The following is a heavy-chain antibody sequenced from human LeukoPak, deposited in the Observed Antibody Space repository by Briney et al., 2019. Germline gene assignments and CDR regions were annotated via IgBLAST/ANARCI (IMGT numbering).Heavy chain of an antibody. D-gene: IGHD4-17*01. V-gene: IGHV3-48*01. Sequence: PGGSLRLSCAASGFTFSSYSMNWARQAPGEGVEWVSYISYSSSTIYYADSVKGRFTISRDNGKNSLYLQMNSLRAEDTAVYYCARDRLHYGEYEKTFDYWGQGTLVTVSS. J-gene: IGHJ4*02. CDR2: ISYSSSTI. CDR3: ARDRLHYGEYEKTFDY. CDR1: GFTFSSYS.